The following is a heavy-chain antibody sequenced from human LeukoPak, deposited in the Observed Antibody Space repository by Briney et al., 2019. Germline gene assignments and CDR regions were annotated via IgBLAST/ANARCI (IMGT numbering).Heavy chain of an antibody. CDR3: AREKVVDTTLAAFDP. CDR2: IKQDGSEK. Sequence: GGSLRLSSAASGFTFSSYWMSWVRQAPGKGLEFVANIKQDGSEKYYVDSVKGRFTISRDNAKNSLYLHMNSLRAEDTAVYYCAREKVVDTTLAAFDPWGQGTLVTVSS. D-gene: IGHD5-18*01. J-gene: IGHJ5*02. V-gene: IGHV3-7*01. CDR1: GFTFSSYW.